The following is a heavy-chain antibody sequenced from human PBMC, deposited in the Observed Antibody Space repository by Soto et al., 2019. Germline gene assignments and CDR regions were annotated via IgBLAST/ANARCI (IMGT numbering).Heavy chain of an antibody. CDR3: SRGSFKGNWFVP. CDR1: GFTFSDHY. J-gene: IGHJ5*02. V-gene: IGHV3-72*01. D-gene: IGHD1-26*01. CDR2: TRNKANSYTT. Sequence: GGSLRLSCAASGFTFSDHYMDWVRQAPGKGLEWVGRTRNKANSYTTEYAASVKGRFTISRDDSKNSLYLQMNSLKTEDTAVYYCSRGSFKGNWFVPWCQGTLFTVSS.